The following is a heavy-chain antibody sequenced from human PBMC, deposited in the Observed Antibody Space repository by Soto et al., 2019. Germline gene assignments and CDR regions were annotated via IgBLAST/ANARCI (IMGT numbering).Heavy chain of an antibody. CDR1: GFTFSSYG. V-gene: IGHV3-30*18. Sequence: GGSLRLSCAASGFTFSSYGMHWVRQAPGKGLEWVAVISYDGSNKYYADSVKGRFTISRDNSKNTLYLQMNSLRAEDTAVYYCAKAGSSRDYYGMDVWGQGTTVTVSS. D-gene: IGHD6-6*01. CDR2: ISYDGSNK. CDR3: AKAGSSRDYYGMDV. J-gene: IGHJ6*02.